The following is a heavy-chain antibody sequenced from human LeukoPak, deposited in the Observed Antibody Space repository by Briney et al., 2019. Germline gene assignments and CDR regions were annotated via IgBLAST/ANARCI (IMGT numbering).Heavy chain of an antibody. CDR1: GFTFSDYY. CDR2: ISSSGSTI. CDR3: ARYVGYGSSSYLLDY. D-gene: IGHD6-13*01. Sequence: GGSLRLSCAASGFTFSDYYMSWIRQAPGKGLEWVSYISSSGSTIYYADSVKGRFTISRDNAKNSLYLQMNSLRAEDTAVYYCARYVGYGSSSYLLDYWGQGTLVTVSS. V-gene: IGHV3-11*01. J-gene: IGHJ4*02.